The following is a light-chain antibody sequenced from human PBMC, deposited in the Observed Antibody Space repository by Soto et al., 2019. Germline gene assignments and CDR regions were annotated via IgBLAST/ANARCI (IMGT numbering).Light chain of an antibody. J-gene: IGKJ2*01. CDR2: ATS. CDR1: QSVSARY. CDR3: QRFDNSPPYT. Sequence: EIVLTQSPGTLSLSPGERATLSCRASQSVSARYLAWYQQKPGQAPRLLIYATSSRATDIPDRFSGSGSGTDFTLSISRVEPEDFAVYYCQRFDNSPPYTFGQGTKLEIK. V-gene: IGKV3-20*01.